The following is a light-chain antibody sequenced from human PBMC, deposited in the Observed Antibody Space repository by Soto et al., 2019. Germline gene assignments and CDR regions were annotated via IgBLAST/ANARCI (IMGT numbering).Light chain of an antibody. CDR2: DTS. V-gene: IGLV7-46*01. CDR1: TGAVTSGHY. CDR3: LLFYSGARAV. Sequence: QAVVTQEPSLTLSPGGTVTLTCGSSTGAVTSGHYPYWFQQKPGQAPRTLIYDTSNKHSWTPARFSGSLLGGKDALTLAGAQPEDEAEYYCLLFYSGARAVFGGVTQLTV. J-gene: IGLJ7*01.